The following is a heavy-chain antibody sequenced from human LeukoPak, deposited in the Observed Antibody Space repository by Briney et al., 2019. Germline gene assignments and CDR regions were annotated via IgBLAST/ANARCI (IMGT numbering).Heavy chain of an antibody. V-gene: IGHV1-18*01. D-gene: IGHD1-26*01. J-gene: IGHJ3*01. Sequence: ASVKVSCKPSGYSFTSYGITWVRQAPGQGLEWMGWISALNGNTDYAQKLQGRVTVTTDTSTNTAYMELRGLRSDDTAVYYCTRGVRALDRKSGSYDAFDVWGQGTMVTVSS. CDR1: GYSFTSYG. CDR3: TRGVRALDRKSGSYDAFDV. CDR2: ISALNGNT.